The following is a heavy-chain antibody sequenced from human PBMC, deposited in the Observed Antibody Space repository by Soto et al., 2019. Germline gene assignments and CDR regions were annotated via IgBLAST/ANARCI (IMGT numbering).Heavy chain of an antibody. D-gene: IGHD3-9*01. J-gene: IGHJ4*02. Sequence: SETLSLTCTVSGGSISGYYWSWIRQPAGKGLEWIGRIYTSGSTNYNPSLKSRVTMSVDTYKNQFPLKLSSVTAADTAAYYYARGDVLSCPHGFDYWGQGTLVTVSP. CDR3: ARGDVLSCPHGFDY. V-gene: IGHV4-4*07. CDR1: GGSISGYY. CDR2: IYTSGST.